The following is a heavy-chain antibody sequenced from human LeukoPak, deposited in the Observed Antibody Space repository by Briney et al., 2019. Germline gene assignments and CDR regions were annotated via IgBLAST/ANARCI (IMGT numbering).Heavy chain of an antibody. CDR3: AKHGGAAAGEGFEY. D-gene: IGHD6-13*01. V-gene: IGHV4-59*08. CDR1: GGSISSYY. Sequence: SETLSLTCTVSGGSISSYYWSWIRQPPGKGLKWIGYIFYTGSTNYNPSLKSRATISVDTSKNQFSLQLNSVTAADTAVYYCAKHGGAAAGEGFEYWGQGVLVTVSS. J-gene: IGHJ4*02. CDR2: IFYTGST.